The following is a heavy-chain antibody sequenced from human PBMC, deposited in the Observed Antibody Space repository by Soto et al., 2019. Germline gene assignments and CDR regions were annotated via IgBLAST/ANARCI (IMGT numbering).Heavy chain of an antibody. CDR2: IIPIFGTA. J-gene: IGHJ4*02. V-gene: IGHV1-69*13. CDR3: ARGNEYSSRWHGESFDY. D-gene: IGHD6-13*01. Sequence: ASVKVSCKASGGTFSSYAISWVRQAPGQGLEWMGGIIPIFGTANYAQKFQGRVTITADESTSTAYMELSSLRSEDTAVYYCARGNEYSSRWHGESFDYWGQGTLVTVSS. CDR1: GGTFSSYA.